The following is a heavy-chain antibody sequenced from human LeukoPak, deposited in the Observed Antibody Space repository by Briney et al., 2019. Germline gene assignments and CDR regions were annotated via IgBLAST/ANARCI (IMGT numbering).Heavy chain of an antibody. CDR3: AREILAPGKTHDY. Sequence: PGGSLRLSCAASGFTFSNYWMHWGRQVPGKGLVWVSRINDDGSATFYADSVKVRFTISRDNAKNTLFLQINSLRAEDTAVYYCAREILAPGKTHDYWGQGTLVTVSS. CDR2: INDDGSAT. V-gene: IGHV3-74*01. CDR1: GFTFSNYW. J-gene: IGHJ4*02.